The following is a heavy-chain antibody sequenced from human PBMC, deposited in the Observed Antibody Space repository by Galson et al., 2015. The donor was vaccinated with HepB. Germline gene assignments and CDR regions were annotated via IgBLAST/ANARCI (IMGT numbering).Heavy chain of an antibody. D-gene: IGHD3-22*01. J-gene: IGHJ4*02. CDR3: ARDSYYCSSGYSGGTDY. CDR1: GDSVSTNSAA. CDR2: TYYRSKWYS. Sequence: CAISGDSVSTNSAAWNWIRQSPSRGLEWLGRTYYRSKWYSDYASSVKGRITISPDTSKNQFSLQLNSVTPEDTAVYYCARDSYYCSSGYSGGTDYWGQGTPVTVSS. V-gene: IGHV6-1*01.